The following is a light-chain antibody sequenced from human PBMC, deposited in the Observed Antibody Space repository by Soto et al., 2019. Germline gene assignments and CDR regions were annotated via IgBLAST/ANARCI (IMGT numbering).Light chain of an antibody. V-gene: IGLV2-8*01. CDR1: SSDVGGYNY. J-gene: IGLJ1*01. CDR2: EVS. Sequence: QSVLTQPRSASGSPGQTVTISSTGTSSDVGGYNYVSWYQQHPGKAPKLMIYEVSKRPSGVPDRFSGSKSGNTASLTVSGLQAENEADYYCSSYAGSNNFVFGTGTKLTVL. CDR3: SSYAGSNNFV.